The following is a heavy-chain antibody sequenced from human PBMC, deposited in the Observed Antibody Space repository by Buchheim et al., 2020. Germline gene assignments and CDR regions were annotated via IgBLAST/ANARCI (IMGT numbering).Heavy chain of an antibody. V-gene: IGHV4-39*01. CDR3: ARQPNTAAIGRWGFDY. J-gene: IGHJ4*02. Sequence: QLQLQESGPGLVKPSETLSLTCTVSGGSISSSSYYWGWIRQPPGKGLEWIGIIYYSGSTYYSPSLRGRVTISLDTSKNQFSLRLSSVTAADTAVYYCARQPNTAAIGRWGFDYWGQGTL. D-gene: IGHD2-2*01. CDR2: IYYSGST. CDR1: GGSISSSSYY.